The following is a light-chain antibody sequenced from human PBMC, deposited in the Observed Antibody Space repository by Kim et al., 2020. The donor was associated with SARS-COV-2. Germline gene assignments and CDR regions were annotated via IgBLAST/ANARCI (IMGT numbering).Light chain of an antibody. V-gene: IGKV4-1*01. CDR2: WAS. CDR1: QSVLYSSNNKNY. J-gene: IGKJ2*01. Sequence: RATINCKSSQSVLYSSNNKNYLAWYQQKPGQPPKLLIYWASTRESGVPDRFSGSGSGTDFTLTISSLQAEDVAVYYCQQYYSTLYTFGLGTKLEI. CDR3: QQYYSTLYT.